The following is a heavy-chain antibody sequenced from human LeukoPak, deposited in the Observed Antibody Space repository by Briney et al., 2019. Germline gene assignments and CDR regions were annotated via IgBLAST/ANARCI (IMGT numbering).Heavy chain of an antibody. CDR2: IKSKTDGGTT. Sequence: PGGSLRLSCAASGFTFSDYYMSWVRQAPGKGLEWVGRIKSKTDGGTTDYAAPVKGRFTISRDDSKNTLYLQMNSLKTEDTAVYYCTTDIPGIYCSGGSCWDDAFDIWGQGTMVTVSS. V-gene: IGHV3-15*01. D-gene: IGHD2-15*01. J-gene: IGHJ3*02. CDR3: TTDIPGIYCSGGSCWDDAFDI. CDR1: GFTFSDYY.